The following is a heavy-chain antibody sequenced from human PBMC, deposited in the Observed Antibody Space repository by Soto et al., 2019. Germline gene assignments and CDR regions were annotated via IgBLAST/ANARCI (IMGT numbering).Heavy chain of an antibody. V-gene: IGHV3-23*01. CDR3: AKDGASGSYPPYYYFGMDV. Sequence: VGSLRLSCAASGFTFSGYAMSWVRQAPGKGLEWVSTLSGSGGNAYYADSVKGRFSISRDNSKNTLRLQMNSLRADDTAVYYCAKDGASGSYPPYYYFGMDVWGQGTTVTVSS. D-gene: IGHD1-26*01. CDR2: LSGSGGNA. CDR1: GFTFSGYA. J-gene: IGHJ6*02.